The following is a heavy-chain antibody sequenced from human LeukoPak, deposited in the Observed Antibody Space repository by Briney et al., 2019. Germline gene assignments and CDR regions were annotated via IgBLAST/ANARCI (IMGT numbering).Heavy chain of an antibody. J-gene: IGHJ4*02. V-gene: IGHV4-30-4*01. CDR1: GGSISSGDYY. Sequence: SQTLSLTCTVSGGSISSGDYYWSWIRQPPGKGLEWIGYIYYSGSTYYNPSLKSRVTISVDTSKNQFSLKLSSVTAADTAVYYCARDIRRDGYNWIYWGQGTLVTVSS. CDR2: IYYSGST. D-gene: IGHD5-24*01. CDR3: ARDIRRDGYNWIY.